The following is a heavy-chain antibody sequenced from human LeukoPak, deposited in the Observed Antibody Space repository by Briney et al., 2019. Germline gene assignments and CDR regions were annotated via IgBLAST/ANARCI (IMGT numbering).Heavy chain of an antibody. J-gene: IGHJ4*02. CDR1: GFTVRSYY. CDR3: AKYQEEVNRPINRQIDY. D-gene: IGHD1-14*01. CDR2: MGGSAGST. Sequence: PGGTLRLFCTACGFTVRSYYKIWVPRSPGRGLEWVSTMGGSAGSTYYADSVKGRFTISRDNSKSTLYLHMNSLRAEDTAVYYCAKYQEEVNRPINRQIDYRGQGTLVTLSS. V-gene: IGHV3-23*01.